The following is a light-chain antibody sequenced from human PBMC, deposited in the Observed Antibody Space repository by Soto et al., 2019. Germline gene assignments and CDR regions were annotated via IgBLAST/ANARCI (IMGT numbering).Light chain of an antibody. V-gene: IGLV2-14*01. CDR1: SSDVGTYDY. CDR2: EVT. Sequence: QSALTQPAAVSGSPGQSIAISCTGTSSDVGTYDYVSWYQQYPDKAPKLIIYEVTQRPSGVSNRFSGSKSGNTASLTISGLQAEDEADYYCSSHTSVNTRVFGTGTKLTVL. J-gene: IGLJ1*01. CDR3: SSHTSVNTRV.